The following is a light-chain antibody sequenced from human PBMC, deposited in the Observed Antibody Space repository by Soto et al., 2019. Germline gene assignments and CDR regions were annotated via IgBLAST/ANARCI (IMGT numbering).Light chain of an antibody. V-gene: IGKV1-5*03. J-gene: IGKJ1*01. CDR1: QGISSW. CDR3: QQYNSYTTWT. CDR2: KAS. Sequence: DIQVTQSPSTLSAPVGDRDAITCRSRQGISSWLAWYQQKSGKAPKLLIYKASSLESGVPSRFSGSGSGTEFTLTISSLQPDDFATYYCQQYNSYTTWTFGQGTKV.